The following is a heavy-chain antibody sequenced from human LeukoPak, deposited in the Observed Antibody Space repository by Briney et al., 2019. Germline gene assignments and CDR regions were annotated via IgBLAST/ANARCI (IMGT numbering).Heavy chain of an antibody. Sequence: GGSLRLSCATSGFTFMNYAMSWVRQAPGKGLEWVSSISSSTNYIYYADSVKGRFTISRDNAKNALYLQMNSLRAEDTAVYYCARKITGPYYFDYWGQGTLVTVSS. D-gene: IGHD1-14*01. CDR1: GFTFMNYA. J-gene: IGHJ4*02. V-gene: IGHV3-21*01. CDR2: ISSSTNYI. CDR3: ARKITGPYYFDY.